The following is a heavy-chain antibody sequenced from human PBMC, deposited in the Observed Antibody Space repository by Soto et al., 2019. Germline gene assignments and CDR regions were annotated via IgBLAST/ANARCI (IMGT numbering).Heavy chain of an antibody. J-gene: IGHJ4*02. CDR1: GFTFNNYA. CDR2: ISVSGANT. D-gene: IGHD2-21*01. V-gene: IGHV3-23*01. Sequence: DVQLLDSGGGLVQPGGSLRLSCAASGFTFNNYAMSWVRQAPGKGLEWVSTISVSGANTYYADSVKGGFTISRDDSKNTLYLQMNSLGAEDTAVYYCAKDLGLGVIAGDPHDCGGQGTLVTVSS. CDR3: AKDLGLGVIAGDPHDC.